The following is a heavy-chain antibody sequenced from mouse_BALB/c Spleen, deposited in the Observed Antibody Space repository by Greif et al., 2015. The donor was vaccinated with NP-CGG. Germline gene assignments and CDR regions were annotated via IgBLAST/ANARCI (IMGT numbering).Heavy chain of an antibody. Sequence: QVQLQQSGPGLVKPGASVKISCKASGYTFTDYYINWVNQKPGQGLEWIGWIYPGSGNTKYNEKFKGKATLTVDTSSSTAYMQFSSLTSEDTAVYFCARRTGTEAMDYWGQGTSVTVSS. V-gene: IGHV1-84*02. CDR1: GYTFTDYY. CDR3: ARRTGTEAMDY. J-gene: IGHJ4*01. CDR2: IYPGSGNT. D-gene: IGHD4-1*01.